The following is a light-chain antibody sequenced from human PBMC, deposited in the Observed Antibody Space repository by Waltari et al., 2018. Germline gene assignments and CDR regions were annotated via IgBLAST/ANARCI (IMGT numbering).Light chain of an antibody. Sequence: EPVLTQSPGTLSLSPGERATLSCRASQNIDNNYLAWYQQKPSQAPRLLIYGASNRALGIPDRFSGSGSGTDFSLTISRLEPEDFAVYCCQQYATSPWTFGQGTKVELK. CDR2: GAS. CDR3: QQYATSPWT. J-gene: IGKJ1*01. CDR1: QNIDNNY. V-gene: IGKV3-20*01.